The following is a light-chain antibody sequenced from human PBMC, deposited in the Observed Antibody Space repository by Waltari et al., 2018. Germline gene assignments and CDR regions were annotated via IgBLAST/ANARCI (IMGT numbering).Light chain of an antibody. V-gene: IGLV4-69*01. J-gene: IGLJ3*02. CDR2: VNSDGSN. Sequence: QLVLTQSPSASASLGASVKPTCTLSRGHSSNVIAWHQQQPEKGPRYLMKVNSDGSNSKGDEIPDRFSGSSSGAERYLTISSLQSEDEADYYCQTGGHGTWVFGGGTKLTVL. CDR3: QTGGHGTWV. CDR1: RGHSSNV.